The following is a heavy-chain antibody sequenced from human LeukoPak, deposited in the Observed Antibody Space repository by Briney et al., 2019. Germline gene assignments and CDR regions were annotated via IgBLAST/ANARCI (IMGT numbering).Heavy chain of an antibody. Sequence: PSETLSLTCTVSGGSISSSSYYWGWIRQPPGKGLEWIGSIYYSGSTYYNPSLKSRVTISVDTSKNQFSLKLSSVTAADTAVYYCAREDIVVVVAAVRVDAFDIWGQGTMVTVSS. J-gene: IGHJ3*02. CDR2: IYYSGST. CDR3: AREDIVVVVAAVRVDAFDI. V-gene: IGHV4-39*02. D-gene: IGHD2-15*01. CDR1: GGSISSSSYY.